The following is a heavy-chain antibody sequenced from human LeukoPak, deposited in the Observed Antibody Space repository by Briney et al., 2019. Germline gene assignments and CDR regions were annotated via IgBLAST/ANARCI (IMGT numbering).Heavy chain of an antibody. Sequence: PGGSLRLSCAASGFTVSSNYMNWVRQAPGKGLEWVSSISSSSSYIYYADSVKGRFTISRDNAKNSLYLQMNSLRAEDTAVYYCARAQSSDTAMVHFDYWGQGTLVTVSS. D-gene: IGHD5-18*01. CDR2: ISSSSSYI. V-gene: IGHV3-21*01. J-gene: IGHJ4*02. CDR3: ARAQSSDTAMVHFDY. CDR1: GFTVSSNY.